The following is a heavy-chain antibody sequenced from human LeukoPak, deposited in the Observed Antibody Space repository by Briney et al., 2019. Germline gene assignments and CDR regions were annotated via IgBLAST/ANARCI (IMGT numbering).Heavy chain of an antibody. CDR1: GYTFTSYG. CDR3: ATSESGRSWDWFAP. J-gene: IGHJ5*02. D-gene: IGHD3-10*01. Sequence: SVKVSCKASGYTFTSYGISWVRQAPGQGLEWMGGLTQFFRRTNYTQKFQGRLTITTDESSSTAYMELSDLRSDDTAVYYCATSESGRSWDWFAPWGQGTLVTVSS. CDR2: LTQFFRRT. V-gene: IGHV1-69*05.